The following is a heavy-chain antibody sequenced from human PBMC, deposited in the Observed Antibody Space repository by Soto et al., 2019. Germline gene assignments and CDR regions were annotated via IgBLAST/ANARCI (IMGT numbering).Heavy chain of an antibody. Sequence: ASVKVSCKASGYTFTSYYMHWVRQAPVQVLELIVIINPSFFSTSYSQKFQGRFTMTMYTSTITFYMELSILRSEYTAVYYCAREGTNRERPFDYWGQGTLVTVSS. CDR1: GYTFTSYY. J-gene: IGHJ4*02. D-gene: IGHD2-8*01. CDR2: INPSFFST. CDR3: AREGTNRERPFDY. V-gene: IGHV1-46*01.